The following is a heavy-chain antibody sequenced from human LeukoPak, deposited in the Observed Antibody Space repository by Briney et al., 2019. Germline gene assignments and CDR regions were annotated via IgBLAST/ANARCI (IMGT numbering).Heavy chain of an antibody. CDR1: GGSISSYY. D-gene: IGHD3-22*01. Sequence: KPSETLSLTCTVSGGSISSYYWNWIRQPPGKGLEWIGYIYYSGTTNYNPSLKSRVSMSVDTSKNQFSLKLSSVTAADTAVYYCARVGNDSSVVRAFDIWGQGTMVTVSS. CDR2: IYYSGTT. CDR3: ARVGNDSSVVRAFDI. V-gene: IGHV4-59*12. J-gene: IGHJ3*02.